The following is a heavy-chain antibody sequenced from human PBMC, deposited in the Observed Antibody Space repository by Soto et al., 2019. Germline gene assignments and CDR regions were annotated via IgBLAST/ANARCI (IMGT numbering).Heavy chain of an antibody. V-gene: IGHV1-46*01. CDR1: GYTFTSHY. J-gene: IGHJ4*02. CDR3: AKAEIVVVTPYYFDY. CDR2: TNPTGDNK. Sequence: AASVKVSCTASGYTFTSHYVHWVRQAPGQRLERKTVTNPTGDNKAYAQKFQGRLTLTTVTSTSTMYMELNSLRSDDTAVYYCAKAEIVVVTPYYFDYWGQGTLVTVSS. D-gene: IGHD3-22*01.